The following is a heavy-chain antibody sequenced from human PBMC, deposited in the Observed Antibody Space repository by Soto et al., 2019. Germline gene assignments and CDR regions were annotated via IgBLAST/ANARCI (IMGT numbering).Heavy chain of an antibody. CDR1: GYTFTSYY. J-gene: IGHJ4*02. V-gene: IGHV1-46*03. CDR2: INPSGGST. Sequence: ASVKVSCKASGYTFTSYYMHWVRQAPGQGLEWMGIINPSGGSTSYAQKFQGRVTMTRDTSTSTVYMELSSLRSEDTAVYYCARDYGSGSLISAIFDYWGQGTLVTVSS. CDR3: ARDYGSGSLISAIFDY. D-gene: IGHD3-10*01.